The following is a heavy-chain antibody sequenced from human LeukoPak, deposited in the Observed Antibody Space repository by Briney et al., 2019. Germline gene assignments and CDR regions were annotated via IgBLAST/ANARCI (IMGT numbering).Heavy chain of an antibody. CDR1: GFGFSSYG. J-gene: IGHJ4*02. CDR2: ISAYTGHT. CDR3: ARGPGIDVAGVFDY. V-gene: IGHV1-18*04. Sequence: ASVTLSCKASGFGFSSYGINWVRQAPAQRLEWMGWISAYTGHTKYLQKMRGRVTMTTDTSTNTAYMELRSLTSDDTAVYYCARGPGIDVAGVFDYWGQGRLVTVSS. D-gene: IGHD6-19*01.